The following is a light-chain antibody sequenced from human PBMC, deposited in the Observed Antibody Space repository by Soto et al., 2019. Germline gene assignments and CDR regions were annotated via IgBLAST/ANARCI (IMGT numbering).Light chain of an antibody. J-gene: IGKJ4*01. CDR2: DVS. Sequence: ETVMTQPPATLSVSPGERATLSCRASQSARISLGWYQQKPGQAPRLLIYDVSTRATGVPARFSGSGSGTEFTLTISSPQSEDFAVYYCQHYVTWPLTFGGGTKVESK. CDR1: QSARIS. CDR3: QHYVTWPLT. V-gene: IGKV3-15*01.